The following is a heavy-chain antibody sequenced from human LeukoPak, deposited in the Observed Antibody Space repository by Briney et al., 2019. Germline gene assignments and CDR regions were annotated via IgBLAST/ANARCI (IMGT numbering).Heavy chain of an antibody. V-gene: IGHV3-21*01. J-gene: IGHJ6*03. CDR2: IGSSTTYI. Sequence: GGSLRLSCAASGFTFSSYSMRWVRQAPGKGVEWVSSIGSSTTYIYYADSVKGRFTISGDNAKNSLYLQMNSLRAEDTAVYYCARGGSPYYYGSGSYSADYYYYYMDVWGKGTTVTVSS. CDR3: ARGGSPYYYGSGSYSADYYYYYMDV. D-gene: IGHD3-10*01. CDR1: GFTFSSYS.